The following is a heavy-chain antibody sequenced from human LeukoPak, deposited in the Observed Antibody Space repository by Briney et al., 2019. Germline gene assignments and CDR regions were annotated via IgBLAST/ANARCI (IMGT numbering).Heavy chain of an antibody. Sequence: PGGSLRLSCAASGFTFSSYWMHWVRQAPGKGLVWVSRINSDGSSTSYAGSVKGRFTISRDNAKNTLYLQMNSLRAEDTAVYYCARGKGYCTSSKCYHYFDYWGQGTLVTVSS. V-gene: IGHV3-74*01. D-gene: IGHD2-2*01. CDR1: GFTFSSYW. CDR2: INSDGSST. CDR3: ARGKGYCTSSKCYHYFDY. J-gene: IGHJ4*02.